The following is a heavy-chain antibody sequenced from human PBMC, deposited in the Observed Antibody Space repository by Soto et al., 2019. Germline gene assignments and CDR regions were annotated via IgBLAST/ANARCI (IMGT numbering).Heavy chain of an antibody. J-gene: IGHJ4*02. Sequence: QVQLVQSGAEVRKPGSSVKVSCKASGDTFSFYSINWVRQAPGLGLEWMGRINPILSMSNYAKRFQGRVTTTADKSTSTGYMELSGLRSEDTAIYYCASSYGSGYRAFDYWGQGALVTVSS. CDR2: INPILSMS. V-gene: IGHV1-69*02. CDR1: GDTFSFYS. D-gene: IGHD3-10*01. CDR3: ASSYGSGYRAFDY.